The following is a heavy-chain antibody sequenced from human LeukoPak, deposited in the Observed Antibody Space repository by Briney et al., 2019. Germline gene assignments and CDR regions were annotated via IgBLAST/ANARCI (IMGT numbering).Heavy chain of an antibody. CDR2: IYYSGST. CDR1: GGSFSGYY. Sequence: PSETLSLTCAVYGGSFSGYYWSWIRQHPGKGLEWIGYIYYSGSTYYNPSLKSRVTISVDTSKNQFSLKLSSVTAADAAVYYCARVVLYSGSYYEDYWGQGTLVTVSS. J-gene: IGHJ4*02. D-gene: IGHD1-26*01. CDR3: ARVVLYSGSYYEDY. V-gene: IGHV4-31*11.